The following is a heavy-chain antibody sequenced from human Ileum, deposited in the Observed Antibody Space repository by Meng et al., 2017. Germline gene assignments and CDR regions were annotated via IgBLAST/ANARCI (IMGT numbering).Heavy chain of an antibody. Sequence: DQGMVTPSGTPARTVAVSSRTIRSIPYWSWVRQPPGKVLEWIGQISHIGSAYYNPSLKSRVTMSVDKSKSQFSLMLTSLTAADTAIYYCARHGGYSQDFWGQGTLVTVSS. V-gene: IGHV4-4*02. D-gene: IGHD4-23*01. J-gene: IGHJ4*02. CDR3: ARHGGYSQDF. CDR1: SRTIRSIPY. CDR2: ISHIGSA.